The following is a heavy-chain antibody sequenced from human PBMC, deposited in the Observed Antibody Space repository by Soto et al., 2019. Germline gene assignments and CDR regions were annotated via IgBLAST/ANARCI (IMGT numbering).Heavy chain of an antibody. D-gene: IGHD1-7*01. V-gene: IGHV3-30*04. CDR3: ARDFGTGTVDY. CDR1: GFSFSHYA. J-gene: IGHJ4*02. Sequence: LRLSCAASGFSFSHYAMHWVRQPPGKGLEWVALISYDGENQYFTDSVRGRFTISRDNSKTAVYLEMNNLRLDDTATYYCARDFGTGTVDYWGQGTLVTVSS. CDR2: ISYDGENQ.